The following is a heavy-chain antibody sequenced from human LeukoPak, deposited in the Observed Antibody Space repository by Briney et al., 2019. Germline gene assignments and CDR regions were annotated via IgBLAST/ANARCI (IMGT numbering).Heavy chain of an antibody. V-gene: IGHV4-39*07. Sequence: SETLSLTCTVSGGSITSSPYHWAWIRQPPGRGPEWIGTVSHSGATQYNPSLTSRVTVSLDTSKNQFSLSLNSVTAADTAVFYCARSMVTTDRNFDHWGQGTMVTVSS. J-gene: IGHJ3*01. CDR2: VSHSGAT. D-gene: IGHD2-21*02. CDR1: GGSITSSPYH. CDR3: ARSMVTTDRNFDH.